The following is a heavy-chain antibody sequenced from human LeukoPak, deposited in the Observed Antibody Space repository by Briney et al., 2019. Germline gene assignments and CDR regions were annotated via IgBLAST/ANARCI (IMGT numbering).Heavy chain of an antibody. CDR3: AKDLGDSRGGY. J-gene: IGHJ4*02. V-gene: IGHV3-48*03. Sequence: GGSLRLSCAASGFTFSSYEMNWVRQAPGKGLEWVSYISSSGSTIYYADSVKGRFTISRDNAKNSLYLQMNSLRAEDTAVYYCAKDLGDSRGGYWGQGTLVTVSS. D-gene: IGHD4-23*01. CDR2: ISSSGSTI. CDR1: GFTFSSYE.